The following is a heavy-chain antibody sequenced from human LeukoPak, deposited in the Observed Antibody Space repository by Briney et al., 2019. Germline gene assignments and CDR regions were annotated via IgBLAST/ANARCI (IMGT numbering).Heavy chain of an antibody. D-gene: IGHD1-26*01. CDR1: GGSISSSSRY. CDR3: ASGWDQFDD. CDR2: IYYSGST. Sequence: SETLSLTCTVSGGSISSSSRYWGWIRQPPGKGLEWIGCIYYSGSTYYNPSLKSRVTISVDTSKNNFSLKLSSVTAADTAVYYCASGWDQFDDWGQGNRLTFSS. J-gene: IGHJ4*02. V-gene: IGHV4-39*01.